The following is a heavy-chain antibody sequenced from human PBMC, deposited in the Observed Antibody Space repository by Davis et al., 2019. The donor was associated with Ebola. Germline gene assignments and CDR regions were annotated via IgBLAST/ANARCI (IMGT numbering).Heavy chain of an antibody. CDR1: GFTFNIYW. Sequence: GESLKISCEASGFTFNIYWLHWVRQAPGRGLVWVSRINRDGSTTKYADSVKGRFTISRDNAKNSLYLQMNSLRDEDTAVYFCAREPSVVCGDACYSMDYWGQGTLVTVSS. D-gene: IGHD2-21*02. CDR3: AREPSVVCGDACYSMDY. V-gene: IGHV3-74*01. J-gene: IGHJ4*02. CDR2: INRDGSTT.